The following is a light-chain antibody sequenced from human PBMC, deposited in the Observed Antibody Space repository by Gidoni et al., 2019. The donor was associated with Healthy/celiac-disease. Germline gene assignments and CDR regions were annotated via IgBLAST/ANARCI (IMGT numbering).Light chain of an antibody. CDR3: SSYTSSSTLV. Sequence: QSALTQHASVPGSPGQSITISCTGTSSDVGGYNYVSWYQQHPGKAPKLMIYDVSNRPSGVSNRLSGSKSGNTASLTISGLQAEDEADYYCSSYTSSSTLVFGGGTKLTVL. V-gene: IGLV2-14*01. CDR2: DVS. J-gene: IGLJ2*01. CDR1: SSDVGGYNY.